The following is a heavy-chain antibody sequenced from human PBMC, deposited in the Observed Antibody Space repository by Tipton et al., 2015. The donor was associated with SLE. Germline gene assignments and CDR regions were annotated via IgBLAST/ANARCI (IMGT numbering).Heavy chain of an antibody. D-gene: IGHD6-13*01. CDR1: GFSFDDYT. CDR3: AKARDVSSSTWYEFDY. Sequence: SLRLSCAGSGFSFDDYTMHWVRQLPGKGLEWVSLISWNSDSAFYADSVKGRFTISRGNSKNSLYLQMNSLKTEDTAFYYCAKARDVSSSTWYEFDYWGQGTLVTVSS. CDR2: ISWNSDSA. V-gene: IGHV3-43*01. J-gene: IGHJ4*02.